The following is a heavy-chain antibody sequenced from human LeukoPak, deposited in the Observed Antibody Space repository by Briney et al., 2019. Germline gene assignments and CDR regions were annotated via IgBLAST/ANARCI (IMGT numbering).Heavy chain of an antibody. CDR2: ISGSGGST. CDR3: AKGLAPLEWLRTIDY. J-gene: IGHJ4*02. CDR1: GFTFSSYA. Sequence: AGGSLRLSCAASGFTFSSYAMSWVRQAPGKGLEWVSAISGSGGSTYYADSVKGRFTISRDNSKNTLYLQMNSLRAEDTAVYYCAKGLAPLEWLRTIDYWGQGTLVTASS. D-gene: IGHD3-3*01. V-gene: IGHV3-23*01.